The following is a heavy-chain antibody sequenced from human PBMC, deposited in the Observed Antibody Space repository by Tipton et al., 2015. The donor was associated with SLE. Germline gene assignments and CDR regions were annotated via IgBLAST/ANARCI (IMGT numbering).Heavy chain of an antibody. Sequence: TLSLTCTVSGGSISSGSYYWSWIRQPAGKGLEWIGHIYTSGSTNYNPSLKSRVTISVDTSKNQFSLKLSSVTAADTAVYYCATPDYDSSGYYFHDAFDIWGQGTMVTVSS. V-gene: IGHV4-61*09. CDR3: ATPDYDSSGYYFHDAFDI. D-gene: IGHD3-22*01. J-gene: IGHJ3*02. CDR1: GGSISSGSYY. CDR2: IYTSGST.